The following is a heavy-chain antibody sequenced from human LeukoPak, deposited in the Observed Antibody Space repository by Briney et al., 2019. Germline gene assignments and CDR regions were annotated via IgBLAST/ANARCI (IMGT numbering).Heavy chain of an antibody. V-gene: IGHV5-10-1*01. CDR3: ARHAKAYGSSCDY. CDR2: IDPSDSYT. J-gene: IGHJ4*02. CDR1: GYSFTTNW. Sequence: GESLKISCKSSGYSFTTNWISWVRQMPGKGLEWMGSIDPSDSYTNYSPSFQGHVTISADKSFSTAYLQWTSLKASDTAMYYCARHAKAYGSSCDYWGQGTLVTVSS. D-gene: IGHD6-13*01.